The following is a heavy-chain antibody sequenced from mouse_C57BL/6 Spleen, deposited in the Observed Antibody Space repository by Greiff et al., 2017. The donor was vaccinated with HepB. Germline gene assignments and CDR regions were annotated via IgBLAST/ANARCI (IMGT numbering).Heavy chain of an antibody. J-gene: IGHJ4*01. CDR2: IDPSDSYT. D-gene: IGHD2-2*01. V-gene: IGHV1-69*01. Sequence: QVQLQQPGAELVMPGASVKLSCKASGYTFTSYWMHWVKQRPGQGLEWIGEIDPSDSYTNYNQKFKGKSTLTVDKSSSTAYMQLSSLTSEDSAVYYCARGYGYEGYYAMDYWGQGTSVTVSS. CDR1: GYTFTSYW. CDR3: ARGYGYEGYYAMDY.